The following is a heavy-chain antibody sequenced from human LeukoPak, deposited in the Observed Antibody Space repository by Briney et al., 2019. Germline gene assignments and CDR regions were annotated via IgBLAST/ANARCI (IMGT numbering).Heavy chain of an antibody. D-gene: IGHD3-22*01. J-gene: IGHJ4*02. Sequence: ASVKVSCKASGYTFTGYYMHWVRRAPGQGLEWMGWINPNSGGTNYAQKFQGRVTMTRDTSISTAYMELSRLRSDDTAVYYCARGTTYYYDSSGSGTVDYWGQGTLVTVSS. CDR3: ARGTTYYYDSSGSGTVDY. V-gene: IGHV1-2*02. CDR2: INPNSGGT. CDR1: GYTFTGYY.